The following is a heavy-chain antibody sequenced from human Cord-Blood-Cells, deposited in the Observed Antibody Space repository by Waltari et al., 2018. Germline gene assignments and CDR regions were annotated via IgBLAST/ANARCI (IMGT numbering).Heavy chain of an antibody. D-gene: IGHD3-10*01. V-gene: IGHV1-2*04. CDR3: AREEGDRGGLGDY. CDR2: INPNSGGT. CDR1: DYTFTGYY. J-gene: IGHJ4*02. Sequence: QVQLVQSGAEGKKPGASVKFSCKASDYTFTGYYMTWVRQAPGQGLEWMGWINPNSGGTNYAQKFQGWVTMTRDTSISTAYMELSRLRADDTAVYYCAREEGDRGGLGDYWGQGTLVTVSS.